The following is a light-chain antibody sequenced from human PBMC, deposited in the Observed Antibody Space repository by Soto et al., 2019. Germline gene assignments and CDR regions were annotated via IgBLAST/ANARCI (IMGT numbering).Light chain of an antibody. CDR3: QQRSSWPPIT. CDR1: QSIGNF. CDR2: DAS. J-gene: IGKJ5*01. V-gene: IGKV3-11*01. Sequence: EIVLTQPPAILSLSPGERATLSRRASQSIGNFLAWYQQKPGQPPRLLIFDASNRAAGVPARFSGSGSGTDFTLTIRSLEPEDFAVYFCQQRSSWPPITFGQGTRLEIK.